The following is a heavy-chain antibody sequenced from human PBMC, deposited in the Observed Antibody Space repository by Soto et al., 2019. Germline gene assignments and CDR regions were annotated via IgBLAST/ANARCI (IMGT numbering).Heavy chain of an antibody. CDR3: ARELVRGAGSDY. V-gene: IGHV1-18*01. D-gene: IGHD3-10*01. Sequence: QVQLVQSGAEVKKPGASVKVSCKASGYTFTSYGISWVRQAPGQGLEWMGWISTYNGNTKYAQKLQGRVTMTTDTTPSKAYMELRGLRTDDTAVFYCARELVRGAGSDYWGQGTLVTVSS. J-gene: IGHJ4*02. CDR1: GYTFTSYG. CDR2: ISTYNGNT.